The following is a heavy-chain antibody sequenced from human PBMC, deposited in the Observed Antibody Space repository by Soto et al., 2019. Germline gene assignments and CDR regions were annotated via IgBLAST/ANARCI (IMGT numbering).Heavy chain of an antibody. Sequence: QVQLQESGPGLVKPSETLSLPCIVSGDSISSTSNCWGWIRQPPGKGLEWIGSICYTGSTFYNPSLKSRVTISVGTSKNQFSLRLTSVTAADTAVYYCARHNKPDLLACRHGRHFYYWGQGTLVPVPS. D-gene: IGHD5-12*01. CDR3: ARHNKPDLLACRHGRHFYY. CDR2: ICYTGST. J-gene: IGHJ4*02. CDR1: GDSISSTSNC. V-gene: IGHV4-39*01.